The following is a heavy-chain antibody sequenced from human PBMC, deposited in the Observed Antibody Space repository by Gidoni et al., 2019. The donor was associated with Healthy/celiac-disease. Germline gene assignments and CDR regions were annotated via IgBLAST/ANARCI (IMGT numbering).Heavy chain of an antibody. CDR2: IYYSGST. CDR3: ATLGYCSSTSCYHWFDP. V-gene: IGHV4-31*03. J-gene: IGHJ5*02. Sequence: QVQLQESGPGLVKPSQTLSLTCTVSGGSISRGCYYWSWIRQHPGKGLEWIGYIYYSGSTYYNPSLKSRVTISVDTSKNQFSLKLSSVTAADTAVYYCATLGYCSSTSCYHWFDPWGQGTLVTVSS. CDR1: GGSISRGCYY. D-gene: IGHD2-2*01.